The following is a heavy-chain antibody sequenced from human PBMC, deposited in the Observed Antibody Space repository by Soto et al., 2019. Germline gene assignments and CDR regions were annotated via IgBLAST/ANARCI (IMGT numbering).Heavy chain of an antibody. D-gene: IGHD3-3*01. CDR2: ISGSGGST. CDR1: GFPFSSYA. CDR3: AKARAQYYDFWSGYPVDY. J-gene: IGHJ4*02. Sequence: AGGSLRLSCAASGFPFSSYARSWVRPAPGKGLEWVSAISGSGGSTYYADSVKGRFTISRDNSKNTLYLQMNSLRAEDTAVYYCAKARAQYYDFWSGYPVDYWGQGTLVTVSS. V-gene: IGHV3-23*01.